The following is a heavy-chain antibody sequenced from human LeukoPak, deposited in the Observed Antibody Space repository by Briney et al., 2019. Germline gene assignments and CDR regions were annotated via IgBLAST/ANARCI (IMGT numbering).Heavy chain of an antibody. J-gene: IGHJ6*02. Sequence: PGGSLRLSCAASGFTFSSYWMHWVRQAPGKGLVWVSRINSDGSTTNYADSVKGRFTISRDNAKNTLYLQMNSLRAEDTAVYYCARDLNAVTTSYYYYYGMDVWGQGTTVTVSS. V-gene: IGHV3-74*01. CDR3: ARDLNAVTTSYYYYYGMDV. CDR1: GFTFSSYW. D-gene: IGHD4-17*01. CDR2: INSDGSTT.